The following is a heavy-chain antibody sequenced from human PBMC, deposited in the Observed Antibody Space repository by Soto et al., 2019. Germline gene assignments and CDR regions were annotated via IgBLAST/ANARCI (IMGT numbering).Heavy chain of an antibody. V-gene: IGHV3-66*01. Sequence: EVRLVESGGGLVQPGESLRLSCEASGFTVGTNYISWVRQSPGKGLEWVSVIYAAGHTYYPDSVKGRFTISRDKSLNTVSLQMSSLRVDDTAVYYCARAIVNPGTYYIDVWGKGTTVTVSS. D-gene: IGHD1-26*01. J-gene: IGHJ6*03. CDR2: IYAAGHT. CDR3: ARAIVNPGTYYIDV. CDR1: GFTVGTNY.